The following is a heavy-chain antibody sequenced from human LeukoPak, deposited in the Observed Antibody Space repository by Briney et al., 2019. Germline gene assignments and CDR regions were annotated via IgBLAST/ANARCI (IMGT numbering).Heavy chain of an antibody. CDR1: GFSLSDYT. Sequence: GGSLRLSCAAAGFSLSDYTMNWVRQAPGKGLEWVSSISSSSSYIYYADSVKGRFTISRDNAKNSLDLQLNSLRAEDSAVYYDSSGFDYWGQGTLVTVSS. D-gene: IGHD3-22*01. V-gene: IGHV3-21*01. J-gene: IGHJ4*02. CDR2: ISSSSSYI. CDR3: SSGFDY.